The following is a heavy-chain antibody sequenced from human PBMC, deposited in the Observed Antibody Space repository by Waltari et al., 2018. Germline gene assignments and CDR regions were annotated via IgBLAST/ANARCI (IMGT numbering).Heavy chain of an antibody. Sequence: EVQLVQSGGGLVQPGGSLTVSCEVSGFTFRNYWMHWVRQAPGKGLVWVSSINTDGNSVTYADSVRGRFTSSRDNVKNTLYLQMESLRVEDTAVYYCVRAVGCAEDCYNPYFDNWGRGAGVTVSS. CDR1: GFTFRNYW. J-gene: IGHJ4*02. D-gene: IGHD2-21*02. CDR2: INTDGNSV. CDR3: VRAVGCAEDCYNPYFDN. V-gene: IGHV3-74*03.